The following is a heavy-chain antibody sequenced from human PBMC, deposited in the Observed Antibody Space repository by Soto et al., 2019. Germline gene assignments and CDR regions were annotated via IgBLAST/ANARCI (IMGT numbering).Heavy chain of an antibody. J-gene: IGHJ3*02. CDR1: GFTFSSYA. Sequence: PGGSLRLSCAASGFTFSSYAMSWVRQAPGKGPEWVSGISGSGGTTYHGDSVKGRFTISRDNSQNTLYLQMNSLRAEDTALYYCAKDPNGDYVGAFDIWGQGTMVTVSS. V-gene: IGHV3-23*01. CDR3: AKDPNGDYVGAFDI. CDR2: ISGSGGTT. D-gene: IGHD4-17*01.